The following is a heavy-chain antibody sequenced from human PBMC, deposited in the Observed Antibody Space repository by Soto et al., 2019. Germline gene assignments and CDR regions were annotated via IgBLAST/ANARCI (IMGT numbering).Heavy chain of an antibody. J-gene: IGHJ4*02. CDR1: GFTFTRYS. Sequence: EVQLVDSGGGLVKPGGSLRLSCAASGFTFTRYSMNWVRQAPGKGLECVSSISSTTTYIYYADSMKGRFTVSSDNAKNSVYLAMNSLSADDTAMYYGARESEDITSNCDYWGQGTLVTVSS. CDR3: ARESEDITSNCDY. V-gene: IGHV3-21*01. CDR2: ISSTTTYI.